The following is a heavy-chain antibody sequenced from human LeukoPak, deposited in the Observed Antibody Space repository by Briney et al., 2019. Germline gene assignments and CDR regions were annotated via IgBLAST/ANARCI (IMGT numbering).Heavy chain of an antibody. V-gene: IGHV1-2*02. CDR2: INPNSGGT. CDR1: GYTFTGYY. Sequence: GASVKVSRKASGYTFTGYYMHWVRQAPGQGLEWMGWINPNSGGTNYAQKFQGRVTMTRDTSISTAYMELSRLRSDDTAVYYCARYIQGKGYYYYYGMDVWGQGTTVTVSS. CDR3: ARYIQGKGYYYYYGMDV. D-gene: IGHD5-18*01. J-gene: IGHJ6*02.